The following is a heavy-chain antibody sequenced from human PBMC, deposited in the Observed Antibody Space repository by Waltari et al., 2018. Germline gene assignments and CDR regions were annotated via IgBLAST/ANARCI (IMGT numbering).Heavy chain of an antibody. CDR3: ARDSSSWFGNWFDP. J-gene: IGHJ5*02. Sequence: QVQLQESGPGLVKSSETLSLTCAVSGYSLSNGFYWGWIRQTPGKGLEWIGSIDHTGNTYCNPSLKSRVTISIDTSKNQCFLRLTSVTAADTAVYYCARDSSSWFGNWFDPWGQGTLVTVSS. D-gene: IGHD3-10*01. CDR1: GYSLSNGFY. V-gene: IGHV4-38-2*02. CDR2: IDHTGNT.